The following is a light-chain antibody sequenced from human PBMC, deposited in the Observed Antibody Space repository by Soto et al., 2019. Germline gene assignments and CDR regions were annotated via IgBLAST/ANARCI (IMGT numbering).Light chain of an antibody. CDR3: QQYNNWPWA. CDR1: QSVSSN. CDR2: GAS. V-gene: IGKV3-15*01. J-gene: IGKJ1*01. Sequence: EIVMTQSPATLSVSPGERATLSCRASQSVSSNLAWYQQKPGQAPRLLIYGASTRATGITARFSGSGSGIEFTLTIGSLQSEDFAVYYCQQYNNWPWAFGQGTKVQIK.